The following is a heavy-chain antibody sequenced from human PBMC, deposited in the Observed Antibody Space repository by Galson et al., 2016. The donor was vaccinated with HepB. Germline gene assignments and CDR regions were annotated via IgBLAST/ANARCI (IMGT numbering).Heavy chain of an antibody. D-gene: IGHD6-13*01. CDR2: ISWDSDST. CDR1: GFTFDDYN. J-gene: IGHJ4*02. CDR3: AKENLLSSSWRHFDY. V-gene: IGHV3-43*01. Sequence: SLRLSCAASGFTFDDYNMHWVRQAPGKGLEWVSLISWDSDSTYYADSVKGRFTISRDNSKNSLYLQMHSLRTEDTASYYCAKENLLSSSWRHFDYWGQGTLVTVSS.